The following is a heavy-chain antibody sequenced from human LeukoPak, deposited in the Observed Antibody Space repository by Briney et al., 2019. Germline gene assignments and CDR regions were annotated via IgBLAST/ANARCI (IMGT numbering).Heavy chain of an antibody. CDR2: IIPIFGTA. CDR1: GGTFSSYA. Sequence: SVKVSCKASGGTFSSYAISWVRQAPGQGLEWMGGIIPIFGTANYAQKFQGRVTITTDESTSTAYMELSSLRSEDTAVYYCARSQPMSYDFWSGSLNYMDVWGKGTTVTVSS. CDR3: ARSQPMSYDFWSGSLNYMDV. V-gene: IGHV1-69*05. J-gene: IGHJ6*03. D-gene: IGHD3-3*01.